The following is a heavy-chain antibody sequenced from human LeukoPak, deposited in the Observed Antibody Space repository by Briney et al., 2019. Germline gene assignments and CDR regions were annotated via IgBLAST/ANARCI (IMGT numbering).Heavy chain of an antibody. CDR3: ARGADQYSYGIYYFDY. D-gene: IGHD5-18*01. Sequence: PSETLSLTCTVSGGSISTSNYYWGWIRQPPGKGLEWIGNIFYSGSTYYNPSLKSRVTISVDTSKNQFSLKLSSVTAADTAVYYCARGADQYSYGIYYFDYWGQGTLVTVSS. J-gene: IGHJ4*02. CDR1: GGSISTSNYY. V-gene: IGHV4-39*07. CDR2: IFYSGST.